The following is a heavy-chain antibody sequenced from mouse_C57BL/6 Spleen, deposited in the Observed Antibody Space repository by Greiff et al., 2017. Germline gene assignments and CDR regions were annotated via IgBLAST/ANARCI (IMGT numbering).Heavy chain of an antibody. CDR1: GYTFTSYW. CDR2: IYPSDSET. D-gene: IGHD1-1*01. Sequence: QVQLQQPGAELVRPGSSVKLSCKASGYTFTSYWMDWVKQRPGQGLEWIGNIYPSDSETHYNQKFKDKATLTVDKSSSTAYMQLSSLTSEDSAVYYCARDYGSSYEAMDYWGQGTSVTVSS. CDR3: ARDYGSSYEAMDY. V-gene: IGHV1-61*01. J-gene: IGHJ4*01.